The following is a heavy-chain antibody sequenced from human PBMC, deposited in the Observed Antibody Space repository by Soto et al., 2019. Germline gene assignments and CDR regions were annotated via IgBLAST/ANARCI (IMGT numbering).Heavy chain of an antibody. D-gene: IGHD6-25*01. V-gene: IGHV3-23*01. CDR2: ISGSGDSA. CDR3: AKESSDHRIAAAAIDY. Sequence: LVGVLRHCRGAVDDTSRVHGGRWIRQDTGKGLEWVSSISGSGDSAYYADSVKGRFTISRDNSKNTLYLQINSLRAEDTAVYYCAKESSDHRIAAAAIDYWGQGAQVTVS. J-gene: IGHJ4*02. CDR1: DDTSRVHG.